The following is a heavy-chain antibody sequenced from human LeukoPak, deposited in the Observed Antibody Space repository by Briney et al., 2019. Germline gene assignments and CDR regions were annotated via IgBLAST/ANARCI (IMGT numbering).Heavy chain of an antibody. V-gene: IGHV3-23*01. Sequence: PGGSLRLSCAASGFTFSSYEMNWVRQAPGKGLEWVSASGGSSYYADSVKGRFTISRDNSKNTLYLQINSLRAEDTAFYYCARDDGSHFFDYWGQGTLVTVSS. CDR1: GFTFSSYE. CDR2: SGGSS. CDR3: ARDDGSHFFDY. J-gene: IGHJ4*02. D-gene: IGHD5-24*01.